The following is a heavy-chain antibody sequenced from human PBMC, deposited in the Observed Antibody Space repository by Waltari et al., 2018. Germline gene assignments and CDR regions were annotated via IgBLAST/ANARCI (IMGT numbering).Heavy chain of an antibody. CDR3: ARALGIAARDGDYYGMDV. V-gene: IGHV4-61*09. Sequence: QVQLQESGPGLVKPSQTLSLTCTVSGGSISSGSYYWSWIRQPAGKGLEWIGYIYTSGSTNYNPSLKSRVTISVDTSKNQFSLKLSSLRSEDTAVYYCARALGIAARDGDYYGMDVWGQGTTVTVSS. D-gene: IGHD6-6*01. CDR2: IYTSGST. J-gene: IGHJ6*02. CDR1: GGSISSGSYY.